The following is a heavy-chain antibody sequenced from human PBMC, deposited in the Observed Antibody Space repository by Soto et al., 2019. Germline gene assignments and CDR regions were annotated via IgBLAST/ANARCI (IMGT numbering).Heavy chain of an antibody. CDR1: GFTFTRYS. J-gene: IGHJ5*02. D-gene: IGHD3-10*01. CDR3: ARDAVRVSSITMVRGAAPDWFDP. CDR2: ISSSSSYI. V-gene: IGHV3-21*01. Sequence: GGSLRLSCAASGFTFTRYSMNWVRQAPGKGLEWVSSISSSSSYIYYADSVQGRFTISRDNAKNSLYLQMNRLRAEETAVYYCARDAVRVSSITMVRGAAPDWFDPWGEGTLVTVSS.